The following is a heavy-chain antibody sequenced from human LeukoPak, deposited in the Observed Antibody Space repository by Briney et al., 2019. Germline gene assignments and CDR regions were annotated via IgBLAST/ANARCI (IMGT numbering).Heavy chain of an antibody. CDR2: ISGSGGST. CDR1: GFTFSSYA. V-gene: IGHV3-23*01. J-gene: IGHJ4*02. D-gene: IGHD3-9*01. Sequence: GGSLRLSCAASGFTFSSYAMRWVRQAPGEGLEWVSSISGSGGSTDYADSVEGRFTISRDNSNNTLYLQMNSLKAEDTAVYFCAKTWLVNGFFDYWGQGTLVTVSS. CDR3: AKTWLVNGFFDY.